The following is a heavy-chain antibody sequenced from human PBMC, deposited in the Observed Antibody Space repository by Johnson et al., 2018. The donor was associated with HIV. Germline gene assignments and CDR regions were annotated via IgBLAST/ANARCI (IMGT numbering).Heavy chain of an antibody. J-gene: IGHJ3*02. Sequence: QVQLVESGGGVVQPGRSLRLSCAASGFTFNRYGMHWVRQAPGKGLEWVAFISHDESLEYDVDSVKGRFTISRDNSKNTLYLQMNSLRAEDTAVYYCARMTTTVSHHDAFDIWGQGTMVTVSS. V-gene: IGHV3-30*03. CDR3: ARMTTTVSHHDAFDI. CDR2: ISHDESLE. D-gene: IGHD4-17*01. CDR1: GFTFNRYG.